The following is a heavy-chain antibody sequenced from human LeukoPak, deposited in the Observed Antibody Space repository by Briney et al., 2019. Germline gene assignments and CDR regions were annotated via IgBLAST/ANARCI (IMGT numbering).Heavy chain of an antibody. V-gene: IGHV3-15*01. CDR3: TTEYYYDSSGLFDY. CDR2: IKSKTDGGTT. J-gene: IGHJ4*02. Sequence: PGGSLRLSCAVSGFTFSNGWMSWVRQAPGKGLEWVGRIKSKTDGGTTAYAAPVNGRFTISRDDSKNTLYLQMNSLKTEDTAVYYCTTEYYYDSSGLFDYWGQGTLVTVSS. CDR1: GFTFSNGW. D-gene: IGHD3-22*01.